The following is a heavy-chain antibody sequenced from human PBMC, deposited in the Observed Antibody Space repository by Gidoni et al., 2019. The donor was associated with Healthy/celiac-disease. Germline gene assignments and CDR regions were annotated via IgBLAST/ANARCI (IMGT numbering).Heavy chain of an antibody. CDR3: ARDPNYYDSSGLGAFDI. CDR2: IKHNSGGT. V-gene: IGHV1-2*02. Sequence: QVQLVQAVAEVKEPVTSLTVPCKASGYTFTGYYMHWVPQAPGKGLEWMGWIKHNSGGTTDAQKFQGRVTMTRDTSISTADMELSRLRSDDTAVDYCARDPNYYDSSGLGAFDIWGQGTMVTVSS. J-gene: IGHJ3*02. D-gene: IGHD3-22*01. CDR1: GYTFTGYY.